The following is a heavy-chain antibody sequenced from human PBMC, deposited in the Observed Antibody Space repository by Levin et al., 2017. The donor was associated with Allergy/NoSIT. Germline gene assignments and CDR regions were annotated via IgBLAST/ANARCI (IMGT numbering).Heavy chain of an antibody. CDR3: ASSSGWSGAWNNWFDP. J-gene: IGHJ5*02. D-gene: IGHD6-19*01. V-gene: IGHV1-69*06. CDR2: IIPIFGTA. Sequence: ASVKVSCKASGGTFSSYAISWVRQAPGQGLEWMGGIIPIFGTANYAQKFQGRVTITADKSTSTAYMELSSLRSEDTAVYYCASSSGWSGAWNNWFDPWGQGTLVTVSS. CDR1: GGTFSSYA.